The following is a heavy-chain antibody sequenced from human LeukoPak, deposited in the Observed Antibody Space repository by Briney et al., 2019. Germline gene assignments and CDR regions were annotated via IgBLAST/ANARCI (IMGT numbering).Heavy chain of an antibody. Sequence: SETLSLTCRVSGVSISSGSNYWGWIRQPPGKTLEWIGSLSHSGSTYYNPSLKSRVTISVDTSKNQFSLRLRSVTAADTAVYYCARLYCGGDCWEYWDFDLWGRGTLVTVSS. V-gene: IGHV4-39*07. CDR3: ARLYCGGDCWEYWDFDL. CDR2: LSHSGST. J-gene: IGHJ2*01. D-gene: IGHD2-21*02. CDR1: GVSISSGSNY.